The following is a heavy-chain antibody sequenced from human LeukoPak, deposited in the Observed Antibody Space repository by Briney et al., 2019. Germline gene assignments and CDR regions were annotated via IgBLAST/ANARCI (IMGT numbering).Heavy chain of an antibody. Sequence: SVKVSCKASGYTFTSYGISWVRQAPGQGLEWMGRIIPILGIANYAQKFQGRVTITADKSTSTAYMELSSLRSEDTAVYYCVREGGGEGYFQHWGQGTLVTVSS. CDR1: GYTFTSYG. CDR2: IIPILGIA. CDR3: VREGGGEGYFQH. V-gene: IGHV1-69*04. J-gene: IGHJ1*01. D-gene: IGHD2-21*01.